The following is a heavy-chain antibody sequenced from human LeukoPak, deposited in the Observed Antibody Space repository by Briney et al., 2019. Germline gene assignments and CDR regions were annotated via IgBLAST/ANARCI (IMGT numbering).Heavy chain of an antibody. J-gene: IGHJ4*02. D-gene: IGHD3-22*01. Sequence: GGSLRLSCAASGFTVSSYEMNWVRQAPGKGLEWVSYISSSGSTIYYADSVKGRFTISRDNAKNSLYLQMNSLRAEDTAVYYCARDGSAGSGYFDYWGQGTLVTVSS. CDR1: GFTVSSYE. CDR2: ISSSGSTI. V-gene: IGHV3-48*03. CDR3: ARDGSAGSGYFDY.